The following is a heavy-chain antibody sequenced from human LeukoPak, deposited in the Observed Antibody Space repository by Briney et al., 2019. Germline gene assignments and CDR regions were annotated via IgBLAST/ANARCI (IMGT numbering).Heavy chain of an antibody. D-gene: IGHD3-10*01. Sequence: ASVKVSCKASGYTFTSYAMHWVRQAPGQRLEWMGRINAGNGNTKYSQEFQGRVTITRDTSASTAYMELSSLRSEDTAVYYCARDLIGSGRWFDPWGQGTLVTVSS. CDR1: GYTFTSYA. CDR3: ARDLIGSGRWFDP. V-gene: IGHV1-3*03. J-gene: IGHJ5*02. CDR2: INAGNGNT.